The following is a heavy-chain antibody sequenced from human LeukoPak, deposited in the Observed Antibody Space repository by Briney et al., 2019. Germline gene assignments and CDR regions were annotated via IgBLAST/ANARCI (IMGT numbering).Heavy chain of an antibody. CDR1: GLRFSDYY. J-gene: IGHJ4*02. CDR3: VRGGLYHYSGTSGDY. V-gene: IGHV3-11*04. D-gene: IGHD1-26*01. Sequence: GGSLRLSCAASGLRFSDYYVSWIRQAPGKGLQWVSYISSGGDIMHYADSVKGRFTISRDNAESSLYLQLSSLGAEDTAVYYCVRGGLYHYSGTSGDYWGQGTLVTVSS. CDR2: ISSGGDIM.